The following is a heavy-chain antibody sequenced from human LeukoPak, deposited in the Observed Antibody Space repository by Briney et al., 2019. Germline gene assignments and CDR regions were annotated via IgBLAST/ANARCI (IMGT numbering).Heavy chain of an antibody. V-gene: IGHV3-33*08. J-gene: IGHJ6*02. CDR1: GFTFSNYG. D-gene: IGHD2-2*01. Sequence: AGGSLRLSCAASGFTFSNYGMHWVRQAPGKGLEWVAVISYDGSNKYYADSVKGRFTISRDNSKNTLYLQMNSLRAEDTAVYYCASLGGYCSSTSCNHYYYYGMDVWGQGTTVTVSS. CDR3: ASLGGYCSSTSCNHYYYYGMDV. CDR2: ISYDGSNK.